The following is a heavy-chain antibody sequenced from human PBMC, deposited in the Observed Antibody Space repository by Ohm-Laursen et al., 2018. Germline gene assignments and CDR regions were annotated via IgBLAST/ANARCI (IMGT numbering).Heavy chain of an antibody. J-gene: IGHJ4*02. D-gene: IGHD6-6*01. Sequence: GSLRLSCAAAGFTFSSYNMNWVRQAPGKGLEWVSSITSKSNNIYYADSVKGRFTISRDNAKNSLYLQMNSLRPEDTAMYYCARDRDSSSSFFDYWGQGTLVTVSS. V-gene: IGHV3-21*01. CDR2: ITSKSNNI. CDR3: ARDRDSSSSFFDY. CDR1: GFTFSSYN.